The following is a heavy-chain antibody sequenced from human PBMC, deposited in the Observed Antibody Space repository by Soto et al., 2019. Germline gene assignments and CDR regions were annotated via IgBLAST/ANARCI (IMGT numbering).Heavy chain of an antibody. Sequence: QVQLVQSGAEVKKPGASVKVSCKASGYTFTSYGISWVRQAPGQGLEWMGWISAYNGNTNYAQKLRGXVXMXXATSTSTAYMELRSLRSDDTAVYYCARDNRYESDYWGQGTLVTVSS. V-gene: IGHV1-18*01. J-gene: IGHJ4*02. CDR1: GYTFTSYG. D-gene: IGHD5-12*01. CDR2: ISAYNGNT. CDR3: ARDNRYESDY.